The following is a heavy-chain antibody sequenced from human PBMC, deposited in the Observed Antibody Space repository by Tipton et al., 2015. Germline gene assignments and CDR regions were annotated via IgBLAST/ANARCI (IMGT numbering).Heavy chain of an antibody. CDR3: AKGWGNWNADY. V-gene: IGHV3-23*01. CDR1: GFPFSAHG. CDR2: ISASGGDT. D-gene: IGHD1-1*01. J-gene: IGHJ4*02. Sequence: SLRLSCVASGFPFSAHGLNWVRQAPGKGLEWVSSISASGGDTFYTGSVQGRFTISRDNSKKALYLQMNSLRVDDTAVYYCAKGWGNWNADYWGQGSMVTVSS.